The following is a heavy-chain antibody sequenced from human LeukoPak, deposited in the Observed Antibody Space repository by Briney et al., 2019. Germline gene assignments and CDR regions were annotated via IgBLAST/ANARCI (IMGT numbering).Heavy chain of an antibody. CDR3: AVGSVPAGQGYYYYMDV. CDR2: ISPSGSTK. Sequence: GGSLRLSCAASGFTFSTYEVNWVRQAPGKGLEWVSHISPSGSTKYYADSVKGRFTISRDNAKNSLYLQMNSLRAEDTAVYYCAVGSVPAGQGYYYYMDVWGKGTTVTVSS. V-gene: IGHV3-48*03. D-gene: IGHD6-13*01. CDR1: GFTFSTYE. J-gene: IGHJ6*03.